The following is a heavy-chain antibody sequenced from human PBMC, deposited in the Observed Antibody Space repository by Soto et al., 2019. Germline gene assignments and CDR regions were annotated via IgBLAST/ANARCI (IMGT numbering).Heavy chain of an antibody. CDR2: ISDSGGTS. Sequence: EVQLVDSGGGLVQPGGSLRLSCAASGFIFSNYVMSWVRQAPGKGLEWVSSISDSGGTSYYADSVKGRFTISRDNSKNTLYLQMNSRKAEDTAIYYCAKRPRALLTFDYWGQGTRGTVSS. J-gene: IGHJ4*02. CDR3: AKRPRALLTFDY. D-gene: IGHD1-26*01. V-gene: IGHV3-23*04. CDR1: GFIFSNYV.